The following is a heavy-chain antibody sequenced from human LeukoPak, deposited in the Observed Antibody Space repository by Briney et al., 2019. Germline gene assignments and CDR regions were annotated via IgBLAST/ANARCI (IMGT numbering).Heavy chain of an antibody. V-gene: IGHV4-39*01. J-gene: IGHJ4*02. D-gene: IGHD3-22*01. CDR1: GGSISSSSYY. Sequence: SETLSLTCTVSGGSISSSSYYWGWIRQPPGKGLEWIGSIYYSGSTYYNPSLKSRVTISVDTSKNQFSLKLSSVTAADTAVYYCASSHTYYYDSSGYYFHWGQGTLVTVSS. CDR3: ASSHTYYYDSSGYYFH. CDR2: IYYSGST.